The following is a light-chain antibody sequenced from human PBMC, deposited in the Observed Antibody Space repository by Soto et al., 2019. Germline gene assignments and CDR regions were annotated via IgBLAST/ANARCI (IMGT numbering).Light chain of an antibody. V-gene: IGKV3-15*01. CDR3: QQYNNWPGT. CDR2: GAS. J-gene: IGKJ1*01. Sequence: EIVLTQSPGTLSVSPGERATLSCRASQSVSSKLAWYQQKPGQAPRLLFYGASTGATGIPARFSGSGSETEFTLSISSLQSEDFXVXYCQQYNNWPGTFGQGTKVEIK. CDR1: QSVSSK.